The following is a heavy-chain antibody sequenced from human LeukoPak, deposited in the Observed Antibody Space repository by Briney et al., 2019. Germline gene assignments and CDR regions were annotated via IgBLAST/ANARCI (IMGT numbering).Heavy chain of an antibody. D-gene: IGHD4-17*01. CDR1: GFTFSIQS. J-gene: IGHJ6*02. V-gene: IGHV3-23*01. CDR3: AKDLGGDYAQYGMYV. Sequence: GESLSLSCAVAGFTFSIQSVRWVRPPPGGGREWVSAIRGSGGRTYHADSVTGRLTISRDHSKNTLYLQMNSLRADDTAVSYCAKDLGGDYAQYGMYVWGQGTTVTVSS. CDR2: IRGSGGRT.